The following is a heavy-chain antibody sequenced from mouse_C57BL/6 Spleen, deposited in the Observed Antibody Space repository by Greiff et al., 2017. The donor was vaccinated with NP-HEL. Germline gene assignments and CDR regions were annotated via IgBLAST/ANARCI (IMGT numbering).Heavy chain of an antibody. Sequence: QVQLQQPGAELVRPGTSVKLSCKASGYTFTSYWMHWVKQRPGQGLEWIGVIDPSDSYTNYNQKFKGKATLTVDTSSSTAYMQLSSLTSEDSAVYYCARGGSSLYWYFDVWGTGTTVTVSS. D-gene: IGHD1-1*01. V-gene: IGHV1-59*01. J-gene: IGHJ1*03. CDR3: ARGGSSLYWYFDV. CDR1: GYTFTSYW. CDR2: IDPSDSYT.